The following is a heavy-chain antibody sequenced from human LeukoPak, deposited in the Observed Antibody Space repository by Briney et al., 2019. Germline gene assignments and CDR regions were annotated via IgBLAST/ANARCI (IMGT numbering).Heavy chain of an antibody. CDR2: INWNGGST. V-gene: IGHV3-20*04. J-gene: IGHJ4*02. CDR3: ARVNNWNDGGYFDY. CDR1: GFTFDDYG. D-gene: IGHD1-1*01. Sequence: GGSLRLSCAASGFTFDDYGMSWVRQAPGKGLEWVSGINWNGGSTGYADSVKGRFTISRDNAKNSLYLQMNSLRAEDTALYYCARVNNWNDGGYFDYWGQGTLVTVSS.